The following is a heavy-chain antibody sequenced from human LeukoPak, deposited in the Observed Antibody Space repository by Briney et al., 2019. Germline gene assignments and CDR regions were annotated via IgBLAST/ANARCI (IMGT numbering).Heavy chain of an antibody. V-gene: IGHV4-39*07. Sequence: PSETLSLTCTVSGGSISSSSYYWGWIRQPPGKGLEWIGSIYYSGSTYYNPSLKSRVTISVDTSKNQFSLKLSSVTAADTAVYYCARLGGSGGHSVDYWGQGTLVTVSS. CDR3: ARLGGSGGHSVDY. CDR2: IYYSGST. D-gene: IGHD3-10*01. J-gene: IGHJ4*02. CDR1: GGSISSSSYY.